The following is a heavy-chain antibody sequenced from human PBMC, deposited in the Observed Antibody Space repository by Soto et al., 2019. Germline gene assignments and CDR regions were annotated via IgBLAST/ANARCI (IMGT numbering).Heavy chain of an antibody. D-gene: IGHD2-8*01. CDR3: ARAFCTNGVCYYFFDY. J-gene: IGHJ4*01. Sequence: PGGSLRLSCAASGFTFGTYAMHWVRKAPGKGLEWVAVIYYDGSNRYYGDAVKGRFTISRDNSKSTLYLQMSSLRAEDTAVYYCARAFCTNGVCYYFFDYWGHGTLVTVSS. CDR2: IYYDGSNR. V-gene: IGHV3-30*12. CDR1: GFTFGTYA.